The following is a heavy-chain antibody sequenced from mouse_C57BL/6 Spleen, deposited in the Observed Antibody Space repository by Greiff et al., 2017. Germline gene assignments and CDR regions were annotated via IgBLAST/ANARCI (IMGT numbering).Heavy chain of an antibody. CDR1: GYTFTGYW. V-gene: IGHV1-9*01. Sequence: VQLQQSGAELMKPGASVKLSCKATGYTFTGYWIAWVKQRPGHGLAWIGEILPGSGSTNYNEKFKGKATFTADTSSNTAYMQRSSLTTEDSAIYYCARKEFDDYDGDAMDYWGQGTSVTGSS. CDR2: ILPGSGST. J-gene: IGHJ4*01. D-gene: IGHD2-4*01. CDR3: ARKEFDDYDGDAMDY.